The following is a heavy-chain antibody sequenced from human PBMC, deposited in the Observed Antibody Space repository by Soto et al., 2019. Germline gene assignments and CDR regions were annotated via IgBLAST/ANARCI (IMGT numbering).Heavy chain of an antibody. Sequence: SETLSLTCTVSGGSISSYYWSWIRQPPGKGLEWIGYIYYSGSTNYNPSLKSRVTISVDTSKNQFSLKLSSVTAADTAVYYCARRHGSGSYFSYYYYMDVWGKGTTVTVSS. CDR2: IYYSGST. CDR3: ARRHGSGSYFSYYYYMDV. V-gene: IGHV4-59*08. CDR1: GGSISSYY. D-gene: IGHD3-10*01. J-gene: IGHJ6*03.